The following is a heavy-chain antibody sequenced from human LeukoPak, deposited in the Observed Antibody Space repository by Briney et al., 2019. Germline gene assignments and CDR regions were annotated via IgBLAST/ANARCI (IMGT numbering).Heavy chain of an antibody. CDR1: GFTFSDYY. D-gene: IGHD3-22*01. CDR3: ASLGYYDSSGYFDY. J-gene: IGHJ4*02. Sequence: PGGSLRLSCAASGFTFSDYYMSWIRQAPGKGLEWVSYISNSGSTIYYADSVKGRFTISRDNAKNSLYLQMNSLRAEDTAVYYCASLGYYDSSGYFDYWGQGTLVTVSS. V-gene: IGHV3-11*01. CDR2: ISNSGSTI.